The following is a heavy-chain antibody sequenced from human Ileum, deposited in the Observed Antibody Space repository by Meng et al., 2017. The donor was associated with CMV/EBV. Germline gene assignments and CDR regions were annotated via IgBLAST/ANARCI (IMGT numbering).Heavy chain of an antibody. Sequence: GGSLRLSCVASGFTFDDYAMHWVRQVSGKGLEGVSGISWNSGSIDYADSVKVRFTISRDNAKNSLYLQMNSLRAEDTALYYCARPMKRKEWLGMSCLHWGQGTLVTVAS. CDR2: ISWNSGSI. CDR1: GFTFDDYA. V-gene: IGHV3-9*01. D-gene: IGHD6-19*01. J-gene: IGHJ4*02. CDR3: ARPMKRKEWLGMSCLH.